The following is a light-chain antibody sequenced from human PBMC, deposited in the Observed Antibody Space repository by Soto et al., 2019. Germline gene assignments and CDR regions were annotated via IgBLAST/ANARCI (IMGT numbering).Light chain of an antibody. CDR1: QSVDSTY. CDR3: QQYNKWPWT. V-gene: IGKV3-15*01. CDR2: GAS. J-gene: IGKJ1*01. Sequence: EIVLTQSPGTLSLSPGERATLSCRASQSVDSTYLAWYQQKPDQSPRLLIYGASPRATGIPGRFSGSGSGTVFTLTISSLQSEDFGVYYCQQYNKWPWTFGRGTKVDIK.